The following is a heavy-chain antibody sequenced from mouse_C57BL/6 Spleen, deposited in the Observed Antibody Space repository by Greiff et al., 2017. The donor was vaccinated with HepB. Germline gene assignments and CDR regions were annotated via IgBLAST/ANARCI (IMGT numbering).Heavy chain of an antibody. CDR3: ARCDGYHYAMDY. J-gene: IGHJ4*01. D-gene: IGHD2-3*01. CDR2: IYPGSGST. Sequence: QVQLKQPGAELVKPGASVKMSCKASGYTFTSYWITWVKQRPGQGLEWIGDIYPGSGSTNYNEKFKSKATLTVDTSSSTAYMQLSSLTSEDSAVYYCARCDGYHYAMDYWGQGTSVTVSS. V-gene: IGHV1-55*01. CDR1: GYTFTSYW.